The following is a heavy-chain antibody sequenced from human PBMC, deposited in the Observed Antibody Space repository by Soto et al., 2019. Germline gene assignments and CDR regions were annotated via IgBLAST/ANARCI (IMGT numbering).Heavy chain of an antibody. D-gene: IGHD6-13*01. CDR1: GFTFSSYA. CDR2: ISGSGGST. Sequence: EVQLLESGGGLVQPVGSLRLSCAASGFTFSSYAMSWVRQAPGKGLEWVSAISGSGGSTYYADSVKGRFTISRDNSKNTLYLQMNSLRAEDTAVYYCAESPSSSWYAFDYWGQGTLVTVSS. J-gene: IGHJ4*02. CDR3: AESPSSSWYAFDY. V-gene: IGHV3-23*01.